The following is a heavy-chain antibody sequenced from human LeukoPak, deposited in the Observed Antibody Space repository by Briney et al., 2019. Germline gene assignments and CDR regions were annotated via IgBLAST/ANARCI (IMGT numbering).Heavy chain of an antibody. V-gene: IGHV4-59*01. J-gene: IGHJ4*02. D-gene: IGHD1-26*01. Sequence: SETLSLTCTVSGGSISSYYWSWIRQPPGKGLEWIGYIYYSGSTNYNPSLKSRVTISVDTSKNQFSLKLSSVTAADTAVYYCARNPISGSYPIPYYFDYWGQGTLVTVSS. CDR3: ARNPISGSYPIPYYFDY. CDR2: IYYSGST. CDR1: GGSISSYY.